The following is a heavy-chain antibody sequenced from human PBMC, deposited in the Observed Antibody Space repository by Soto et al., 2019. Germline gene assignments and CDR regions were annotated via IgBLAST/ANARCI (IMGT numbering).Heavy chain of an antibody. V-gene: IGHV3-48*03. D-gene: IGHD4-17*01. CDR2: IGSSGYSI. J-gene: IGHJ4*02. Sequence: PGGSLRLSCAASGFSFSSFEMNWVRQAPGKGLEWVSYIGSSGYSIYYADSVKGRFTISRDNAKNSLYLQMNSLRAEDTAVYYCARSTVADSWGQGTLVTVSS. CDR1: GFSFSSFE. CDR3: ARSTVADS.